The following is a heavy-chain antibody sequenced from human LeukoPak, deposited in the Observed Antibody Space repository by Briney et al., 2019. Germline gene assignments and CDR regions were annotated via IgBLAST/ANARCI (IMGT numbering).Heavy chain of an antibody. D-gene: IGHD6-13*01. CDR2: INRDGSEK. Sequence: PGGSLRLSCAASGFTFSDYYMTWVRQAPGKGLEWVANINRDGSEKHYVDSVKGRFTISRDNARNSLFLQMDSLRAEDTALYFCARDDGGRYSAGWYDAFDIWGPGTMVTVSS. CDR1: GFTFSDYY. J-gene: IGHJ3*02. V-gene: IGHV3-7*01. CDR3: ARDDGGRYSAGWYDAFDI.